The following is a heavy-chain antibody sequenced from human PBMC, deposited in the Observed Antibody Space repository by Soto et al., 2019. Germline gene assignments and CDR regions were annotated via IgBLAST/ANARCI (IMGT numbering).Heavy chain of an antibody. Sequence: QVQLQQWGAGLLKPSETLSLTCAVYGGSFSGYYWSWIRQPPGKGLEWIGEINHSGSTNYNPSLKSRVTISVDTSMNQFSLKLSSVTAADTAVYYCARDSSSWYTVVRWSRWFDPWGQGTLVTVSS. J-gene: IGHJ5*02. D-gene: IGHD6-13*01. CDR3: ARDSSSWYTVVRWSRWFDP. CDR2: INHSGST. V-gene: IGHV4-34*01. CDR1: GGSFSGYY.